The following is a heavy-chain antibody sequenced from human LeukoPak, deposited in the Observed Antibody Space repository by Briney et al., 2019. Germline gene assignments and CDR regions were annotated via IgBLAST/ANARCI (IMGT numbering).Heavy chain of an antibody. CDR2: ISSTSSYI. CDR1: GFCFNGYR. D-gene: IGHD6-19*01. CDR3: AIASCGWAVDLHYFDY. J-gene: IGHJ4*02. Sequence: PGGSLRLSCAASGFCFNGYRMNWVRQAPGKGLEWVSSISSTSSYIYYADSVKGRFTISRDNTKKSLYLQMNRLRAEDTAVYYCAIASCGWAVDLHYFDYWGQGTLVTVSS. V-gene: IGHV3-21*01.